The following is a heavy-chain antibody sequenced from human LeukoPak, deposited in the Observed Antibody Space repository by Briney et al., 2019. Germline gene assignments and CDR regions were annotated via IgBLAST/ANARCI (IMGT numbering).Heavy chain of an antibody. J-gene: IGHJ4*02. CDR3: ARGKGYCSSTSCYTSYYFDY. Sequence: GASVKVSCKASGGTFSSYAISWVRQAPGQGLEWMGGIIPIFGTANYAQKFQGRVTITADESTSTAYMELSSLRSEDTAVYYCARGKGYCSSTSCYTSYYFDYWGQGTLVTVSS. V-gene: IGHV1-69*13. CDR1: GGTFSSYA. D-gene: IGHD2-2*02. CDR2: IIPIFGTA.